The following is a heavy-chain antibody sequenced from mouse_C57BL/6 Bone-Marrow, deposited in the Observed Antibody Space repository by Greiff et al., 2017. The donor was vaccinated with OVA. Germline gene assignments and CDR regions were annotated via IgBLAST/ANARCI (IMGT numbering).Heavy chain of an antibody. CDR3: AMITTLFDY. D-gene: IGHD2-4*01. V-gene: IGHV5-4*01. CDR2: ISDGGSYT. J-gene: IGHJ2*01. CDR1: GFTFSSYA. Sequence: DVQLVESGGGLVKPGGSLKLSCAASGFTFSSYAMSWVRQTPEKRLEWVATISDGGSYTYYPDNVKGRFTISRDNAKNNLYLQMSHLKSEDTAMYYCAMITTLFDYWGQGTTLTVSS.